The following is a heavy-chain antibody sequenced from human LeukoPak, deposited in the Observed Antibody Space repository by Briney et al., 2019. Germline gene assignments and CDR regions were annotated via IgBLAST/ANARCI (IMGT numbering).Heavy chain of an antibody. V-gene: IGHV3-43*02. Sequence: GGSLRLSCAASGFTFDDYAMHWVRQAPGKGLEWVSLISGDGGSTYYADSVKGRFTISRDNSKNSLYLQMNSLRTEDTALYYCAKENITMVRGVPIYYYYGMDVWGQGTTVTVSS. CDR1: GFTFDDYA. CDR2: ISGDGGST. D-gene: IGHD3-10*01. CDR3: AKENITMVRGVPIYYYYGMDV. J-gene: IGHJ6*02.